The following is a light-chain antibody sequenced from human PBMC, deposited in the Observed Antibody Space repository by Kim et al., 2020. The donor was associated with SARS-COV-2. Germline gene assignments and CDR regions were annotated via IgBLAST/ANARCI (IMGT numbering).Light chain of an antibody. Sequence: PGERVTLSCRASQSVSSSYLTWYQQKPGQAPRLLIYGASTRATSIPARFSGSGSGTDFTLTISSLQPEDFAVYYCQQDYNFPWTFGQGTKLE. V-gene: IGKV3D-7*01. CDR1: QSVSSSY. J-gene: IGKJ2*02. CDR3: QQDYNFPWT. CDR2: GAS.